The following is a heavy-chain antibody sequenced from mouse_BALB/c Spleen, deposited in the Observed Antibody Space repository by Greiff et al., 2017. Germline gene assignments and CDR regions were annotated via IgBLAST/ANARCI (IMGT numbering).Heavy chain of an antibody. CDR3: HMIRSFAY. J-gene: IGHJ3*01. D-gene: IGHD2-4*01. CDR1: GYTFTSYV. CDR2: INPYNDGT. V-gene: IGHV1-14*01. Sequence: VQLQQSGPELVKPGASVKMSCTASGYTFTSYVMHWVKQKPGQGLEWIGYINPYNDGTKYNEKFKGKATLTSDKSSSTAYMELSSLTSEDSAVYYGHMIRSFAYWGEGTLVTVAA.